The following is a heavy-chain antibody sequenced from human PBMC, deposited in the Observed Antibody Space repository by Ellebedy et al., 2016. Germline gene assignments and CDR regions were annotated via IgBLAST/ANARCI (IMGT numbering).Heavy chain of an antibody. J-gene: IGHJ4*02. D-gene: IGHD3-10*01. V-gene: IGHV3-9*01. CDR2: ISWNSGSI. CDR3: AKVRSGSYQYYFDY. Sequence: SLKISXAASGFTFDDYAMHWVRQAPGKGLEWVSGISWNSGSIGYADSVKGRFTISRDNAKNSLYLQMNSLRAEDTALYYCAKVRSGSYQYYFDYWGQGTLVTVSS. CDR1: GFTFDDYA.